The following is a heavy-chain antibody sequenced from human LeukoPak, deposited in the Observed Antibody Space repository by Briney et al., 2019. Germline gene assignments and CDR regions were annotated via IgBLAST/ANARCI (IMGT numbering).Heavy chain of an antibody. D-gene: IGHD4-17*01. J-gene: IGHJ4*02. CDR3: AKDLYGGYDFDS. V-gene: IGHV3-23*01. Sequence: GGSLRLSCAASGFTFSSHAMNWVRQAPGKGLEWVSGISNSGGNTYYADSVKGRFTISRDNSKNTLYLQMNSLRAEDTAVYYCAKDLYGGYDFDSWGQGTLVTVSS. CDR2: ISNSGGNT. CDR1: GFTFSSHA.